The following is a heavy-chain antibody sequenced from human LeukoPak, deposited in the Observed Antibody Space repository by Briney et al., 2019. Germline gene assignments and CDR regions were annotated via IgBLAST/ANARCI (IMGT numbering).Heavy chain of an antibody. CDR1: GYSFTSYW. J-gene: IGHJ3*01. CDR2: IYPGDSDT. D-gene: IGHD2-15*01. V-gene: IGHV5-51*01. Sequence: HGESLQISCKGSGYSFTSYWIGWVRQMPGKGLEWMGIIYPGDSDTRYGPSFQGQVTISADKSISTAYLQWSSLKASDTAMYYCARRDCSGGSCYSGYGAFDFWGQGTMVTVSS. CDR3: ARRDCSGGSCYSGYGAFDF.